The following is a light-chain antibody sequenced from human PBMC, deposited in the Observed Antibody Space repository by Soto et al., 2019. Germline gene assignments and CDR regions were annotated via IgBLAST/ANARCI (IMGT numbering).Light chain of an antibody. Sequence: GDRVTITCRASQSISSWLAWYQQKPGKAPKLLIYDASSLESGVPSRFSGSGSGTEFTLTISSLQPDDFATYYCQQSYSTLPTFGGGTKVDI. CDR2: DAS. CDR3: QQSYSTLPT. J-gene: IGKJ4*01. V-gene: IGKV1-5*01. CDR1: QSISSW.